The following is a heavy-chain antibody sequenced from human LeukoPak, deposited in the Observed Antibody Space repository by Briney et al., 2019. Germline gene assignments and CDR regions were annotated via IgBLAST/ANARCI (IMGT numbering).Heavy chain of an antibody. Sequence: ASVKVSCKASGYTFTSYDINWVRQATGQGLEWMGWMNPNSGNTGYAQKSQGRVTMTRNTSISTAYMELSSLRSEDTAVYYCARGPKRDFWSGYLSPYMDVWGKGTTVTVSS. CDR1: GYTFTSYD. CDR3: ARGPKRDFWSGYLSPYMDV. D-gene: IGHD3-3*01. J-gene: IGHJ6*03. V-gene: IGHV1-8*01. CDR2: MNPNSGNT.